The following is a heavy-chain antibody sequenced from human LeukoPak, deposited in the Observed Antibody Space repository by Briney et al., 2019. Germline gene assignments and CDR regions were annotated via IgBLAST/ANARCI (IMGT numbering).Heavy chain of an antibody. CDR2: IIPIFGTA. Sequence: SVKVSCKASGYTFTRYAMNWVRQAPGQGLEWMGGIIPIFGTANYAQKFQGRVTITADESTSTAYMELSSLRSEDTAVYYCARDSGYSSGWYAYWGQGTLVTVSS. CDR3: ARDSGYSSGWYAY. D-gene: IGHD6-19*01. J-gene: IGHJ4*02. V-gene: IGHV1-69*13. CDR1: GYTFTRYA.